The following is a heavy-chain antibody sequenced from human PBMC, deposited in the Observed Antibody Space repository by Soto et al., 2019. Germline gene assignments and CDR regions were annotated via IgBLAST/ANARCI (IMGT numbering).Heavy chain of an antibody. J-gene: IGHJ3*02. CDR2: IYSSGST. V-gene: IGHV4-31*03. Sequence: QVQLQESGPGLVKPSQTLSLTCTVSGGSISSGDYYWSWIRHHPGKGLEWIGYIYSSGSTYYNPSLRSRVTISADTSKNQFSLWLSSVTAADTAVYYCVRDYDYDTSRNDAFDIWGQGTMVTVSS. D-gene: IGHD3-22*01. CDR1: GGSISSGDYY. CDR3: VRDYDYDTSRNDAFDI.